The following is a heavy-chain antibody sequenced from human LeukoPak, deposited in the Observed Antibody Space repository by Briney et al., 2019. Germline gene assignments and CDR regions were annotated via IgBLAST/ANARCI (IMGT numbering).Heavy chain of an antibody. D-gene: IGHD5-18*01. Sequence: GGALRLSCAASGFTFSSYGMHWVRPPPGRGLEWVAFIRYDGSNKYYADSVKGRFTISRDNSKNTLYLQMNSLRAEDTAVYYCAKERDTAMVTIDYWGQGTLVTVSS. CDR1: GFTFSSYG. CDR3: AKERDTAMVTIDY. J-gene: IGHJ4*02. CDR2: IRYDGSNK. V-gene: IGHV3-30*02.